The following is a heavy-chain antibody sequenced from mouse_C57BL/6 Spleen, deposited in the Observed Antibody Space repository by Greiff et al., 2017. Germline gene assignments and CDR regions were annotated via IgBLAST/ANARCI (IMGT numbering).Heavy chain of an antibody. D-gene: IGHD2-4*01. CDR2: IDPSDSET. V-gene: IGHV1-52*01. Sequence: VQLQQPGAELVRPGSSVKLSCKASGYTFTSYWMHWVKQRPIQGLEWIGNIDPSDSETHYNQKFKDKATLTVDKSSSTAYMQLSSLTSEDSAVYYCARGYYDTYYFDYWGQGTTLTVSS. CDR1: GYTFTSYW. CDR3: ARGYYDTYYFDY. J-gene: IGHJ2*01.